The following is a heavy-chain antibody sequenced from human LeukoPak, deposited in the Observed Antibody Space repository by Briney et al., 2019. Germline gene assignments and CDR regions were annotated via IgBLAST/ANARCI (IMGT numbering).Heavy chain of an antibody. CDR1: GCTFDDYG. D-gene: IGHD6-13*01. J-gene: IGHJ4*02. Sequence: PGWSLTLSCAASGCTFDDYGRSWVRQAPGKGLDGVSGINWHGGSTGYADSLKGRFTISSDNAKNSMYLQTNSLRAEDTALSYCARDYSSSWYLSPGIWGQGTLVTVSS. CDR2: INWHGGST. V-gene: IGHV3-20*04. CDR3: ARDYSSSWYLSPGI.